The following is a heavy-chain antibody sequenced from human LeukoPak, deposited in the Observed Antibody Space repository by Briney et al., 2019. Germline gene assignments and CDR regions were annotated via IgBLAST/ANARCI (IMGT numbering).Heavy chain of an antibody. CDR3: ARFTTTVTTDY. D-gene: IGHD4-17*01. Sequence: ASVKVSCKASGGTFSSYAINWVRQATGQGLEWMGWMNPNSGNTGYAQKFQGRVTMTRNTSISTAYMELSSLRSEDTAVYYCARFTTTVTTDYWGQGTLVTVSS. CDR2: MNPNSGNT. CDR1: GGTFSSYA. J-gene: IGHJ4*02. V-gene: IGHV1-8*02.